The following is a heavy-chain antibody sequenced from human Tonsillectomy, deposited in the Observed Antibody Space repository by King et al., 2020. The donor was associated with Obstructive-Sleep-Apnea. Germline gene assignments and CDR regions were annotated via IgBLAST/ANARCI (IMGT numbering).Heavy chain of an antibody. CDR1: GFTFSSYS. D-gene: IGHD2-15*01. J-gene: IGHJ6*02. V-gene: IGHV3-21*01. Sequence: VQLVESGGGLVKPGGSLRLSCAASGFTFSSYSMNWVRQAPGKGLEWVSSISSSSSYIYYADSVKGRFTISRDNAKNSLYLQMNSLRAEDTAVYYCARVEDTWTNYYYGMDVWGQGTTVTVSS. CDR3: ARVEDTWTNYYYGMDV. CDR2: ISSSSSYI.